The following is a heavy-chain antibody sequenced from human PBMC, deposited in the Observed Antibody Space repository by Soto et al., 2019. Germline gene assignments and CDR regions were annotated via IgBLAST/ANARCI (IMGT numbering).Heavy chain of an antibody. J-gene: IGHJ4*02. D-gene: IGHD3-10*01. V-gene: IGHV4-59*08. CDR1: GGSISSYY. Sequence: SETLSLTCTVSGGSISSYYWSWIRQPPGKGLEWIGYIYYSGSTNYNPSLKSRVTISVDTSKNQFSLKLSSVTAADTAVYYCARHAYGSGSYYPVGYFDYWGQGTLVTVSS. CDR2: IYYSGST. CDR3: ARHAYGSGSYYPVGYFDY.